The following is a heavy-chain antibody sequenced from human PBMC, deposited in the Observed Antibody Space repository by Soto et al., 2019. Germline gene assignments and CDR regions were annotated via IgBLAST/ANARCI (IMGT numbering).Heavy chain of an antibody. D-gene: IGHD3-3*01. CDR1: GGSFSGYY. CDR3: ARGPTYYDFWSGYYRGWAFDY. CDR2: INHSGST. Sequence: QVQLQQWGAGLLKPSETLSLTCAVYGGSFSGYYWSWIRQPPGKGLEWIGEINHSGSTNYNPSLKSRVTISVDTSKNQFSLKLSAVTAADTAVYYWARGPTYYDFWSGYYRGWAFDYWGQGTLVTVSS. V-gene: IGHV4-34*01. J-gene: IGHJ4*02.